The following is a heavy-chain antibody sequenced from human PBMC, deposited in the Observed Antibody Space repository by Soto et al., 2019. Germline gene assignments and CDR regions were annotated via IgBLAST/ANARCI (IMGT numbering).Heavy chain of an antibody. CDR3: ARDYYDSSGYSNWFDP. CDR2: FDPEDGET. V-gene: IGHV1-24*01. D-gene: IGHD3-22*01. CDR1: GYTLTELS. J-gene: IGHJ5*02. Sequence: ASVKVSCKVSGYTLTELSMHWVRQAPGKGLEWMGGFDPEDGETIYAQKFQGRVTMTEDTSTDTAYMELRSLRSDDTAVYYCARDYYDSSGYSNWFDPWGQGTLVTVSS.